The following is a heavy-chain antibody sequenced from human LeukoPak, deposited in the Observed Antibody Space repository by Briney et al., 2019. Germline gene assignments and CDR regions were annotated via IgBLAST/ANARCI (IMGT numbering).Heavy chain of an antibody. D-gene: IGHD2-15*01. CDR1: GFTFSSYS. CDR2: ISSSSSTI. Sequence: GGSLRLSCAASGFTFSSYSMNWVRQAPGKGLEWVSYISSSSSTIYYADSVKGRFTISRDNSKNTLYLQMNSLRVEDTAIYYCAKGRGYCTGGSCYSDYWGQGTLVTVSS. CDR3: AKGRGYCTGGSCYSDY. J-gene: IGHJ4*02. V-gene: IGHV3-48*01.